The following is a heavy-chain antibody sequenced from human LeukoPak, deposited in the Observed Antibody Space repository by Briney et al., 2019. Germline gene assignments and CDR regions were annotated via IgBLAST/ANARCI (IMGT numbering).Heavy chain of an antibody. J-gene: IGHJ4*02. CDR3: AKDHEDILTGYYTPDY. D-gene: IGHD3-9*01. Sequence: GGSLPVSRAASGFTFSSYGMHWVRQAPGKGLEWVAVISYDGSNKYYADSVKGRFTISRDNSKNTLYLQMNSLRAEDTAVYYCAKDHEDILTGYYTPDYWGQGTLVTVSS. CDR2: ISYDGSNK. CDR1: GFTFSSYG. V-gene: IGHV3-30*18.